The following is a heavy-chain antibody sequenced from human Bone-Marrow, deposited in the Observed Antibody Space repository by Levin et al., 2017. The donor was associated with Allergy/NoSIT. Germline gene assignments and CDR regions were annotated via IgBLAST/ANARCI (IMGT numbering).Heavy chain of an antibody. CDR3: ARVPTYSTPDYYYYYYMDV. CDR1: GFTFSSYS. Sequence: PGGSLRLSCAASGFTFSSYSMNWVRQAPGKGLEWVSSISSSSSYIYYADSVKGRFTISRDNAKNSLYLQMNSLRAEDTAVYYCARVPTYSTPDYYYYYYMDVWGKGTTVTVSS. V-gene: IGHV3-21*01. CDR2: ISSSSSYI. D-gene: IGHD4-11*01. J-gene: IGHJ6*03.